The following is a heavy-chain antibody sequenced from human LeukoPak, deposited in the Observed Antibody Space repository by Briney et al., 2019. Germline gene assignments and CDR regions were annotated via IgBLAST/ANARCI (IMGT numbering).Heavy chain of an antibody. CDR1: RGSTSSYY. CDR3: ASLGGSGSWNFGY. D-gene: IGHD3-10*01. CDR2: IYYGGST. J-gene: IGHJ4*02. Sequence: PSETLSLTCAVSRGSTSSYYWSWIRQSPGKGLEWIGYIYYGGSTNYTPSLKSRATISLDTSKNQFSLRLSSVTAADTAVYYCASLGGSGSWNFGYWGQGALVTVSS. V-gene: IGHV4-59*01.